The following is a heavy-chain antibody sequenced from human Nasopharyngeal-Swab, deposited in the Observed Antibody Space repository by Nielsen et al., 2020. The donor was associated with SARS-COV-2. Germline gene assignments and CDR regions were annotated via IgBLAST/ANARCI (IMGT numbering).Heavy chain of an antibody. CDR1: GGSFSGYY. CDR3: ARVKYYFDY. CDR2: INHSGST. J-gene: IGHJ4*02. Sequence: SETLSLTCAVYGGSFSGYYWSWIRQPPGKGLGWIGEINHSGSTNYNPSLKSRVTISVDTSKNQFSLKLSSVTAADTAVYYCARVKYYFDYWGQGTLVTVSS. V-gene: IGHV4-34*01.